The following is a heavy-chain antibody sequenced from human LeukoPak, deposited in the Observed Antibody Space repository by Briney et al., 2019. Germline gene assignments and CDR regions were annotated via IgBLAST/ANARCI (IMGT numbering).Heavy chain of an antibody. V-gene: IGHV3-74*01. CDR1: GFTFSSYA. J-gene: IGHJ4*02. CDR3: TRDLVGAASDF. D-gene: IGHD1-26*01. CDR2: INSDGSST. Sequence: GGSLRLSCAASGFTFSSYAMSWVRQAPGKGLVWVSRINSDGSSTSYADSVKGRFTISRDNSKNTVYLQMNSLRAEDTAVYYCTRDLVGAASDFWGQGTLVTVSS.